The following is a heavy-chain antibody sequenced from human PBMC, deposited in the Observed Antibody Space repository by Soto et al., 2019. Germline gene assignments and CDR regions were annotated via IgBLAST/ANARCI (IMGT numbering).Heavy chain of an antibody. V-gene: IGHV3-7*03. CDR2: IKQDGGDQ. Sequence: PGGSLRLSCAASGFTFSYYWMSWVRQAPGKGLEWVANIKQDGGDQSYLDSVKGRFSISRDNAKNLLYLHMSSLRVEDTALYYCARDEGIDYWGQGTLVTVSS. CDR3: ARDEGIDY. J-gene: IGHJ4*02. CDR1: GFTFSYYW.